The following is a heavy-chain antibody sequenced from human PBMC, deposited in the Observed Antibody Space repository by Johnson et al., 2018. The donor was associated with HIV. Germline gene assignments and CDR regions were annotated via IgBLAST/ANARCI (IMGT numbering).Heavy chain of an antibody. D-gene: IGHD6-19*01. V-gene: IGHV3-20*03. J-gene: IGHJ3*02. CDR2: INWNGGSK. Sequence: LEWVSGINWNGGSKGYGDSVKGRFTISRDNAKNSLYMQMNSLRAEDTALYYCARGVGGAGDDAFDIWGQGTMVTVSS. CDR3: ARGVGGAGDDAFDI.